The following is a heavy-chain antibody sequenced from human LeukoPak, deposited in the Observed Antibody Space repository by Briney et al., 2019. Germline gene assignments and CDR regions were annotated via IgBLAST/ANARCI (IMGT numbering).Heavy chain of an antibody. V-gene: IGHV3-21*01. CDR2: ISSSSSYI. J-gene: IGHJ6*03. D-gene: IGHD2-2*01. CDR1: GFTFSSYS. Sequence: PGGSLRLSCAASGFTFSSYSMNWVRQAPGRGLEWVSSISSSSSYIYYADSVKGRFTISRDNAKNSLYLQMNSLRAEDTAVYYCARTAVVPAAMRGSYYYYYMDVWGKGTTVTVSS. CDR3: ARTAVVPAAMRGSYYYYYMDV.